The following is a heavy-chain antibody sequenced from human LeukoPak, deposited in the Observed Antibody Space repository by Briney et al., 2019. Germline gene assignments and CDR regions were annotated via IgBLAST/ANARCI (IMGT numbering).Heavy chain of an antibody. CDR2: IIPILGIA. J-gene: IGHJ4*02. Sequence: SVKVSCKASGGTFSSYAISWVRQAPGQGLEWMGRIIPILGIANYAQKFQGRVTITADKSTSTAYMELSSLGSEGTAVYYCARDFIHYDFWSGYSVFDYWGQGTLVTVSS. V-gene: IGHV1-69*04. CDR1: GGTFSSYA. CDR3: ARDFIHYDFWSGYSVFDY. D-gene: IGHD3-3*01.